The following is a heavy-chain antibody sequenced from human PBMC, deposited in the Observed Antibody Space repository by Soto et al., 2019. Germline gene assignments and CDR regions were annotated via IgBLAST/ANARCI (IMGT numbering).Heavy chain of an antibody. J-gene: IGHJ2*01. D-gene: IGHD3-16*02. V-gene: IGHV3-53*02. Sequence: EVQLVETGGGLIQPGGSLRLSCAASGFTVSSNYMSWVRQAPGKGLEWVSVIYSGGSTYYADSVKGRFTISRDNSKNTLYLQMNSLRAEDTAVYYCARVNAYDYVWGSYRQHWDFDLWGRGTLVTVSS. CDR3: ARVNAYDYVWGSYRQHWDFDL. CDR2: IYSGGST. CDR1: GFTVSSNY.